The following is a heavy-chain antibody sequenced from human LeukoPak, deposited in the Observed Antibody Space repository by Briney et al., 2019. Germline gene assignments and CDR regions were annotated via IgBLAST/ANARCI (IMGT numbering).Heavy chain of an antibody. D-gene: IGHD3-22*01. CDR2: IKSKTDGGTT. J-gene: IGHJ4*02. V-gene: IGHV3-15*01. CDR1: GITFSNAW. CDR3: TTAPFNYYDSSGYRYDY. Sequence: GGSLRLSCAASGITFSNAWMSWVRQAPGKGLEWVGRIKSKTDGGTTDYAAPVKGRFTISRDDSKTTLYLQMNGLKTEDTAVYYCTTAPFNYYDSSGYRYDYWGQGTLVTVSS.